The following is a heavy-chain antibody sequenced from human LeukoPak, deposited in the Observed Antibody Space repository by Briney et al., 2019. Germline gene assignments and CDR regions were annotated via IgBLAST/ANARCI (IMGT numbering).Heavy chain of an antibody. D-gene: IGHD3-16*01. CDR1: GYSFTSYD. Sequence: ASVTVSCKASGYSFTSYDMHWVRQAPGQGLEWMGTINPSGGSTTYARKFQGRVTMTRDTSTSTAYMELRSLRSDDTAVYYCARERRLSGMDVWGQGTTVTVSS. CDR3: ARERRLSGMDV. V-gene: IGHV1-46*01. CDR2: INPSGGST. J-gene: IGHJ6*02.